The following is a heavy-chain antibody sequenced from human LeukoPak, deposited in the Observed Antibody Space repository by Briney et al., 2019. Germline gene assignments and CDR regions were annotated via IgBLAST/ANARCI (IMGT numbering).Heavy chain of an antibody. V-gene: IGHV4-61*08. CDR3: ARRGGSGRSFDY. D-gene: IGHD3-10*01. J-gene: IGHJ4*02. CDR1: GASVSSGGYY. Sequence: SETLSLTCTVSGASVSSGGYYWSWLRQPPGKGLEWIGYIYYSGSTNYNPSLKSRVTISVDTSKNQFSLKVSSVTAADTAVYYCARRGGSGRSFDYWGQGTLATVSS. CDR2: IYYSGST.